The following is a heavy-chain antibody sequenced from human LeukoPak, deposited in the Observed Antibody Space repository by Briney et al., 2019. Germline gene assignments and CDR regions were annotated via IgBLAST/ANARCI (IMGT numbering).Heavy chain of an antibody. V-gene: IGHV3-23*01. CDR3: AQARGMSRYYYMDV. Sequence: PGGSLRLSCAASGFTFSSYAMSWVRQAPGKGLEWVSAISGSASSTYYADSVKGRFTISRDNSKNTLNLQMDSLRAEDTAVYYCAQARGMSRYYYMDVWGKGTTVTVSS. D-gene: IGHD6-13*01. J-gene: IGHJ6*03. CDR1: GFTFSSYA. CDR2: ISGSASST.